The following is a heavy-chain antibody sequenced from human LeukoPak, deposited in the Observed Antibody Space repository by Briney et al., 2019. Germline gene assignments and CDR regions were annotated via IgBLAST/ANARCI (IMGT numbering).Heavy chain of an antibody. D-gene: IGHD4-17*01. CDR2: IIPIFGTA. CDR3: ARAYGDTPYYFDY. Sequence: SVKVPCKASGGTFSSYAISWVRQAPGQGLEWMGGIIPIFGTANYAQKFQGRVTITADESTSTAYMELSSLRSEDTAVYYCARAYGDTPYYFDYWGQGTLVTVSS. V-gene: IGHV1-69*13. CDR1: GGTFSSYA. J-gene: IGHJ4*02.